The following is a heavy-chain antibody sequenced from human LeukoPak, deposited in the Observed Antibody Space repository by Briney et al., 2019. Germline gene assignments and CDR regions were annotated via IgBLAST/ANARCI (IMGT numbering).Heavy chain of an antibody. CDR2: ISSSSSYI. D-gene: IGHD6-13*01. CDR3: ARVMDPAAGTVNFDY. CDR1: GFTFSSYS. J-gene: IGHJ4*02. V-gene: IGHV3-21*01. Sequence: GGSLRLSCAASGFTFSSYSINWVRQAPGKGLEWVSSISSSSSYIYYADSVKGRFTISRDNAKNSLYLQMNSLRAEDTAVYYCARVMDPAAGTVNFDYWGQGTLVTVSS.